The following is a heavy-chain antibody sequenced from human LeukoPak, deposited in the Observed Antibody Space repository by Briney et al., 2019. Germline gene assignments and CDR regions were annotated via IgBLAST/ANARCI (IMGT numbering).Heavy chain of an antibody. V-gene: IGHV1-18*01. CDR1: GYTFTDYS. CDR3: ATGRGAGYDY. J-gene: IGHJ4*02. D-gene: IGHD4-17*01. Sequence: ASVKVSCKASGYTFTDYSICWVRQAPGEGLEWMGWMSVYSGSTKYAKKIQGRVTMTEDTSTDTAYMELSSLRSEDTAVYYCATGRGAGYDYWGQGTLVTVSS. CDR2: MSVYSGST.